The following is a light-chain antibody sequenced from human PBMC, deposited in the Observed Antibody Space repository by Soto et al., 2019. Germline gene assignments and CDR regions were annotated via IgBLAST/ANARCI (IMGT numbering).Light chain of an antibody. J-gene: IGLJ2*01. CDR2: YDD. CDR3: AVWDDNLNGVV. CDR1: RSNIGNNA. V-gene: IGLV1-36*01. Sequence: QSVLTQPPSVSEAPRQRVTISCSGSRSNIGNNAVNWYQQLPGKAPKLLIYYDDLLSSGVSDRFSGSKSGTSASLAISGLQSDDEADYYCAVWDDNLNGVVFGGGTKLTVL.